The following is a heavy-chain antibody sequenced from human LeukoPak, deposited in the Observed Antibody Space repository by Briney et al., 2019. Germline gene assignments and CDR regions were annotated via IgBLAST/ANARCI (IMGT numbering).Heavy chain of an antibody. V-gene: IGHV3-15*01. CDR3: TTIAAAGTSWFDP. CDR1: GFTFSNAW. CDR2: IKSKTDGGTT. Sequence: GGSLRLSCAASGFTFSNAWMSWVRQAPGKGLEWVGRIKSKTDGGTTDYAAPVKGRFTISRDDSKNTLYLQMSSLKTEDTAVYYCTTIAAAGTSWFDPWGQGTLVTVSS. J-gene: IGHJ5*02. D-gene: IGHD6-13*01.